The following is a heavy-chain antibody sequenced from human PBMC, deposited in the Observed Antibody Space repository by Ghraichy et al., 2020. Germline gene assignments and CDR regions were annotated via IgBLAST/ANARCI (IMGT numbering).Heavy chain of an antibody. Sequence: SETLSLTCTLSGGSISGYYWSWIRQPPGEGLEWIGHIYYSGSTKYNPSLKRRVTISGDTSKNQFSLKLSSVTAADTAVYYCARHSLLVGATVFDYWGQGTLVTVSS. CDR3: ARHSLLVGATVFDY. V-gene: IGHV4-59*08. D-gene: IGHD1-26*01. CDR1: GGSISGYY. J-gene: IGHJ4*02. CDR2: IYYSGST.